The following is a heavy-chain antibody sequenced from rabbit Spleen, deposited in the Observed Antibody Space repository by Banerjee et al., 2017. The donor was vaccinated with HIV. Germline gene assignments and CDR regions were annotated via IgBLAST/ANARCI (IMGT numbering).Heavy chain of an antibody. J-gene: IGHJ4*01. CDR1: GFSFSDRDV. Sequence: QEQLVESGGGLVKPEGSLTLTCKASGFSFSDRDVMCWVRQAPGKGLEWIACINTATSKSVYATWAKGRFTISRTSSTTVTLQMTSLTAADTATYFCARGLGGGDGFHLWGPGTLVTVS. D-gene: IGHD2-1*01. V-gene: IGHV1S45*01. CDR2: INTATSKS. CDR3: ARGLGGGDGFHL.